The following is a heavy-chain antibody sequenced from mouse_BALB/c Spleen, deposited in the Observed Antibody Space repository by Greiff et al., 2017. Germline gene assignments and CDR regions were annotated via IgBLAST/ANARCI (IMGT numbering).Heavy chain of an antibody. D-gene: IGHD1-1*01. Sequence: EVKVVESGGGLVKPGGSLKLSCAASGFTFSSYAMSWVRQTPEKRLEWVASISSGGSTYYPDSVKGRFTISRDNARNILYLQMSSLRSEDTAMYYCARDGSSLYYYAMDYWGQGTSVTVSS. J-gene: IGHJ4*01. CDR3: ARDGSSLYYYAMDY. CDR1: GFTFSSYA. CDR2: ISSGGST. V-gene: IGHV5-6-5*01.